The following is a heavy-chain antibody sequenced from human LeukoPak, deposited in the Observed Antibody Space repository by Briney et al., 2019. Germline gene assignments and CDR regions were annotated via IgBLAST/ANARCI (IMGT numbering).Heavy chain of an antibody. CDR3: AKGKRYPDY. D-gene: IGHD1-1*01. Sequence: PGGSLRLSCVVSGFTFSESWMSWVRQAPGKGLGWVASLNLDGSDKYYVDSVKGRFTNSRDNAKNSLYLQMDSLRVEDTAVYYCAKGKRYPDYWGQGTLVTVSS. CDR2: LNLDGSDK. J-gene: IGHJ4*02. V-gene: IGHV3-7*03. CDR1: GFTFSESW.